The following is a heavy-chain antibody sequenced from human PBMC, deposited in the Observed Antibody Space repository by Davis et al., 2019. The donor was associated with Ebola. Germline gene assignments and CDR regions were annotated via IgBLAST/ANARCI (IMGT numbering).Heavy chain of an antibody. V-gene: IGHV4-34*01. J-gene: IGHJ4*02. CDR1: GGSFSGYY. Sequence: GSLRLSCAVYGGSFSGYYWSWIRQPPGKGLEWIGEINHSGSTNYNPSLKSRVTISVDTSKNQFSLKLSSVTAADTAVYYCARVRWLRLDYWGQGTLVTVSS. D-gene: IGHD5-12*01. CDR3: ARVRWLRLDY. CDR2: INHSGST.